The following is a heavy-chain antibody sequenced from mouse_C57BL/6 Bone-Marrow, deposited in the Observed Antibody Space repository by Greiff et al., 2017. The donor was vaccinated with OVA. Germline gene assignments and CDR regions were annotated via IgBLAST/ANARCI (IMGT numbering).Heavy chain of an antibody. CDR2: INPNNGGT. CDR1: GYTFTDYY. D-gene: IGHD2-3*01. J-gene: IGHJ4*01. CDR3: ARGWLLFSFYAMDY. Sequence: EVQLQQSGPELVKPGASVKISCKASGYTFTDYYMNWVKQSHGKSLEWIGDINPNNGGTSYNQKFKGKATLTVDKSSSTAYMELRSLTSEDSAVYYCARGWLLFSFYAMDYWGQGTSVTVSS. V-gene: IGHV1-26*01.